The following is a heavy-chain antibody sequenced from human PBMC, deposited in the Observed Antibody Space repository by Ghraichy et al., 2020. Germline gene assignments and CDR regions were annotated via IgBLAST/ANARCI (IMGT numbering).Heavy chain of an antibody. V-gene: IGHV4-30-2*01. CDR3: AGSVRVAAPGGGFDP. D-gene: IGHD6-13*01. CDR2: IYHSGNT. Sequence: SLNISCAVSGGSISSGAYSWSWIRQPPGKGLEWIGSIYHSGNTYNNPSLESRVTLSLDKSKNQFSLRLNSVTAADTAVYYCAGSVRVAAPGGGFDPWGQGTLVTVSS. J-gene: IGHJ5*02. CDR1: GGSISSGAYS.